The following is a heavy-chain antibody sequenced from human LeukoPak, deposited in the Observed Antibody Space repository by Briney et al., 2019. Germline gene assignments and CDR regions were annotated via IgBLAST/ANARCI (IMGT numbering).Heavy chain of an antibody. Sequence: SETLSLTCTVSGGSISSYYWSWIQQPPGKGLEWIGYIYYSGSTNYNPSLKSRVTISVDTSKNQFSLKLSSVTAADTAVYYCARRAFVSYYYDSSGYFTGYFDYWGQGTLVTVSS. CDR3: ARRAFVSYYYDSSGYFTGYFDY. CDR1: GGSISSYY. V-gene: IGHV4-59*12. CDR2: IYYSGST. J-gene: IGHJ4*02. D-gene: IGHD3-22*01.